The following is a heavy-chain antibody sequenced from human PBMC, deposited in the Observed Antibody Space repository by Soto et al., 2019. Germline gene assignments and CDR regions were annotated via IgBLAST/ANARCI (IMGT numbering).Heavy chain of an antibody. Sequence: LSETLSLTCAVYGGSFSDYYWSWIRQPPGKGLEWIGEINHSGSTNYNPSLKSRVTISVDTSKNQFSLKLSSVTAADTAVYYCARGEDSSWYFDYWGQGTLVTVSS. CDR3: ARGEDSSWYFDY. D-gene: IGHD6-13*01. J-gene: IGHJ4*01. CDR1: GGSFSDYY. V-gene: IGHV4-34*01. CDR2: INHSGST.